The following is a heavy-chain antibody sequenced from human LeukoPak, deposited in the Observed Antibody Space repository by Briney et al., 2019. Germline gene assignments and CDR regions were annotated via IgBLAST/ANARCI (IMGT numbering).Heavy chain of an antibody. CDR3: ARGGYYYYYYGMDV. V-gene: IGHV4-61*01. CDR1: GGSVSSGSYY. D-gene: IGHD2-15*01. J-gene: IGHJ6*04. Sequence: SETLSLTCTVSGGSVSSGSYYWSWIRQPPGKGLEWIGYIYYSGSTNYNPSLKSRVTIPVDTSKNQFSLKLSSVTAADTAVYYCARGGYYYYYYGMDVWGKGTTVTVSS. CDR2: IYYSGST.